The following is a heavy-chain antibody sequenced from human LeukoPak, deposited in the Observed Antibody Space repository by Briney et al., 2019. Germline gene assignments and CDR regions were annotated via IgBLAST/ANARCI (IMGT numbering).Heavy chain of an antibody. CDR2: ISSSGSTI. J-gene: IGHJ6*02. V-gene: IGHV3-48*03. CDR3: ARERIVVAWAVYGMDV. Sequence: PGGSLRLSCAASGFTFSSYEMNWVRQAPGKGLEWVSYISSSGSTIYYADSVKGRFTISRDNAKNSLYLQMNSLRAEDTAVYYCARERIVVAWAVYGMDVWGQGTMVTVSS. D-gene: IGHD2-15*01. CDR1: GFTFSSYE.